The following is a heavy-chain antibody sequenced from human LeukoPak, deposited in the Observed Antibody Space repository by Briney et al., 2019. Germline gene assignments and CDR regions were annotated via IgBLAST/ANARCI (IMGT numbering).Heavy chain of an antibody. V-gene: IGHV4-34*01. J-gene: IGHJ6*03. CDR3: ARALTFPDFYYYMDV. CDR2: INPSGRT. D-gene: IGHD2/OR15-2a*01. CDR1: GGSFSGYQ. Sequence: SETLSLSCAVYGGSFSGYQWTWIRQSPGMGLEWIGEINPSGRTNYNPSLKSRVIISVDTSKNQFSLRLSSGTAADTAIYYCARALTFPDFYYYMDVWGEGTTVTVSS.